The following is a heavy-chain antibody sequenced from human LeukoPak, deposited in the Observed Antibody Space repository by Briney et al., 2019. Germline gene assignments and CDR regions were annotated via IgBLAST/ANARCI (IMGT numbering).Heavy chain of an antibody. Sequence: GGSLRLSCAVSGFTLSNYAMTWARQAPGKGLDYVSSISERSERTYYADSVRGRFTVSRDNSKNIMYLQMNNLRAEDTAVYYCAKEGRDYGAYFDYWGQGTLVTVSS. D-gene: IGHD4-17*01. CDR2: ISERSERT. CDR1: GFTLSNYA. J-gene: IGHJ4*02. CDR3: AKEGRDYGAYFDY. V-gene: IGHV3-23*01.